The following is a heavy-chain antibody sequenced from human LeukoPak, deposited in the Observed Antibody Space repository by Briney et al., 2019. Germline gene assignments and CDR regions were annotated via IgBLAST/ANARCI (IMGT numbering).Heavy chain of an antibody. Sequence: PSQTLSLTCAVSDYSIRSGGYSWNWIRQPPGKGLEWIGYIYNSGSTNYNPSLKSRVTISVDTSKNQFSLKLSSVTAADTAVYYCARGIAAARSFDYWGQGTLVTVSS. CDR3: ARGIAAARSFDY. CDR2: IYNSGST. D-gene: IGHD6-13*01. V-gene: IGHV4-30-4*07. CDR1: DYSIRSGGYS. J-gene: IGHJ4*02.